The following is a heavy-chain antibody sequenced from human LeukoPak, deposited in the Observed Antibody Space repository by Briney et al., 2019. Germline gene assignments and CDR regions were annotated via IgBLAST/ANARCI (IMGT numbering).Heavy chain of an antibody. CDR3: ARSTVTPDY. CDR1: GFDFSSYW. V-gene: IGHV3-74*01. Sequence: GGSLRLSCAASGFDFSSYWMHWVRQVPGRGPVWVSHINTDGSTTNYADSVKGRFTVSRDNPRSSLYVQMDSLRAEDTAVYYCARSTVTPDYWGQGTLVTVSS. CDR2: INTDGSTT. J-gene: IGHJ4*02. D-gene: IGHD4-23*01.